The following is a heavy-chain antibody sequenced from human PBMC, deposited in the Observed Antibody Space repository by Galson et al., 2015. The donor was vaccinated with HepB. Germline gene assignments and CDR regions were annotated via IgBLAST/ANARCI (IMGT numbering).Heavy chain of an antibody. Sequence: SLRLSCAASGFTFSSYGMHWVRQAPGKGLVWVSRINSDGSSTSYADSVKGRFTISRDNAKNTLYLQMNSLRAEDTAVYYCAREQDGYNKYCYFDLWGRGTLVTVSS. J-gene: IGHJ2*01. CDR2: INSDGSST. D-gene: IGHD5-24*01. CDR1: GFTFSSYG. V-gene: IGHV3-74*01. CDR3: AREQDGYNKYCYFDL.